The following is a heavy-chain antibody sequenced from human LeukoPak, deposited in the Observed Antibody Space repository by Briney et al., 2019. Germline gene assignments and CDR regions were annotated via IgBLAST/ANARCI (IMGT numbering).Heavy chain of an antibody. V-gene: IGHV3-23*01. Sequence: GGSLRPSCAASGFTFSSYAMSWVRQAPGKGLEWVSAINGSGSSTYYADSVKGRFTISRDNSKNTLYLQMNSLRAEDTALYYCAKRDGYNSNPLKDWGQGTLVTVSS. J-gene: IGHJ4*02. CDR2: INGSGSST. D-gene: IGHD5-24*01. CDR1: GFTFSSYA. CDR3: AKRDGYNSNPLKD.